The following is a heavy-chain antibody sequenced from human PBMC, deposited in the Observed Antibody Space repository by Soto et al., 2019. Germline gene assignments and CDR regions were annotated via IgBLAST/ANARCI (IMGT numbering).Heavy chain of an antibody. Sequence: SETLSLTCTVSGGSISSFYWSWVRQPAGKGLEWIGRIYSGGRNNYNPALKSRVTMSVDTSKNQFSLRLSSVTAADTAMYYYARGSSRWDYWGQGTLVTVSS. V-gene: IGHV4-4*07. CDR1: GGSISSFY. CDR3: ARGSSRWDY. CDR2: IYSGGRN. J-gene: IGHJ4*02. D-gene: IGHD6-13*01.